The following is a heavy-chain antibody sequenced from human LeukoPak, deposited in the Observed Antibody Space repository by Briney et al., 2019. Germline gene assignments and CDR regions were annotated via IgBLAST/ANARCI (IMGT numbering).Heavy chain of an antibody. D-gene: IGHD4-11*01. CDR3: AKDLYSNPYYYYGMDV. CDR2: ISYDGSNK. V-gene: IGHV3-30*04. CDR1: GFTFSSYA. J-gene: IGHJ6*02. Sequence: PGRSLRLSCAASGFTFSSYAMHWVRQAPGKGLEGVAVISYDGSNKYYADSVKGRFTISRDNSKNTLYLQMNSLRAEDTAVYYCAKDLYSNPYYYYGMDVWGQGTTVTVSS.